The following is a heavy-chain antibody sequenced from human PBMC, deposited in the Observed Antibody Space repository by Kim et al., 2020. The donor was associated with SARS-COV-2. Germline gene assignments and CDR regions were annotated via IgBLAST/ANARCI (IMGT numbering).Heavy chain of an antibody. J-gene: IGHJ4*02. CDR2: GNT. CDR3: ARVSGIDSI. D-gene: IGHD1-20*01. V-gene: IGHV1-3*01. Sequence: GNTKYSQKFQGRVTITRDTSASTAYMELSSLRSEDTAVYYCARVSGIDSIWGQGTLVTVSS.